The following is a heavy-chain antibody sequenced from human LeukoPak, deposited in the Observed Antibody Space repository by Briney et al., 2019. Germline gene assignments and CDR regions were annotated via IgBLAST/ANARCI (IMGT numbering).Heavy chain of an antibody. CDR2: ITSKTRGATP. Sequence: GGSLRLSCAASGFSFSNAWMNWVRQAPGKGLEWVGRITSKTRGATPEYAAPVKGRFTISRDDSRNTLYLQINSLTTEDTALYYCARGSNSYDSSDFDHWGQGTLVTVSS. V-gene: IGHV3-15*01. CDR1: GFSFSNAW. D-gene: IGHD3-22*01. J-gene: IGHJ4*02. CDR3: ARGSNSYDSSDFDH.